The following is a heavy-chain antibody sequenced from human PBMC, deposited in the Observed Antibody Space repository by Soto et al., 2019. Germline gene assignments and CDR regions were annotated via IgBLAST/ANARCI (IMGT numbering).Heavy chain of an antibody. CDR3: VTLQFSRWFY. V-gene: IGHV3-72*01. D-gene: IGHD4-4*01. Sequence: LRLSCAASGFTLSDHFMEWVRQAPGKGLEWVGRAKHKAASYTTDYAASVNGRFTISRDDSKNSLYLQMNSLKTEDTAMYYCVTLQFSRWFYWGLGTLVTVSS. J-gene: IGHJ4*02. CDR2: AKHKAASYTT. CDR1: GFTLSDHF.